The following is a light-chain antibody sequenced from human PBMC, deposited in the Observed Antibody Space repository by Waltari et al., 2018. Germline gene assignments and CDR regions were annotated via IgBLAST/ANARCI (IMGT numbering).Light chain of an antibody. V-gene: IGKV3-15*01. CDR3: HQYSSWPPMFT. CDR1: QSVSSN. J-gene: IGKJ2*01. CDR2: GAS. Sequence: EIVMTQSPATLSVSPGEGATLSCRASQSVSSNLAWYQQRPGQAPRLLIYGASTTATGIPARFSGSGSGTEFTLTISSLQSEDSAVYYCHQYSSWPPMFTFGQGTKLEIK.